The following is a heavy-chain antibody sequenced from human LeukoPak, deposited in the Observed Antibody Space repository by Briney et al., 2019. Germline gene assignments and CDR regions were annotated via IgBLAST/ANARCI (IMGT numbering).Heavy chain of an antibody. CDR2: IYHSGST. D-gene: IGHD3-22*01. CDR1: GYSINSGYY. V-gene: IGHV4-38-2*02. CDR3: ARDRSISVIAHAFHI. J-gene: IGHJ3*02. Sequence: PSETLSLTCTVSGYSINSGYYWAWIRQPPGKALEYIGSIYHSGSTYYNLSLKSRDTISVDTSKNQFSLKLSSVTAADTAVYYCARDRSISVIAHAFHIWGQGTMVTVSS.